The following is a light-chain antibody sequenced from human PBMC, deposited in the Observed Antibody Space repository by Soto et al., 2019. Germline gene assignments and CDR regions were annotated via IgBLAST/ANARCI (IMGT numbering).Light chain of an antibody. Sequence: DIQMTQSPSSLSASVGDRVTITCRASQTISSDLNWYQQSPGKAPKLLIYAASSLQSGVPSRFSGSGSGTDFTLTISSLQPEDFATYYCQQSSNIPYTFGQGTKLEIK. CDR1: QTISSD. CDR2: AAS. CDR3: QQSSNIPYT. J-gene: IGKJ2*01. V-gene: IGKV1-39*01.